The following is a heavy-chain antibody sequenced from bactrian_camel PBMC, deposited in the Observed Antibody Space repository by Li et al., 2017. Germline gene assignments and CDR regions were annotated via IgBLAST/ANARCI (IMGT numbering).Heavy chain of an antibody. V-gene: IGHV3S10*01. J-gene: IGHJ4*01. CDR1: GFAFSSYD. CDR2: INPDGGT. D-gene: IGHD3*01. Sequence: VQLVESGGGLVQPGGSLRLSCAASGFAFSSYDMSWVRQAPGKGLEWVSGINPDGGTYYADSVKGRFTISQDNAKNTVYLQMNSLKPEDTALYLCAAGPHLFPLCTVGRDFNFFGHGTQVTVS.